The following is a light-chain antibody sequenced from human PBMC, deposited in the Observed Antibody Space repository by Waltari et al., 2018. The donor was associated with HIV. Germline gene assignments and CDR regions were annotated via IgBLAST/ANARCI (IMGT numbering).Light chain of an antibody. CDR2: RND. CDR3: ASWDDNLGHWI. Sequence: QPKMTQAPSASKTPGQRITMSCSGTKSNIGNNFIYWYQQIAAAAPRLVMARNDQRPAGVPDRFSGTKSGNSAFLAITGLRLDDEATYFCASWDDNLGHWIFGGGTKLTVL. CDR1: KSNIGNNF. V-gene: IGLV1-47*01. J-gene: IGLJ2*01.